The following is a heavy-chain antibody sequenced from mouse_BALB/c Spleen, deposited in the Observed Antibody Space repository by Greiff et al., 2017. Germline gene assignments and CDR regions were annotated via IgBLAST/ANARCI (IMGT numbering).Heavy chain of an antibody. CDR1: GFTFSSFG. V-gene: IGHV5-17*02. CDR3: ARSDDYYYYAMDY. D-gene: IGHD2-4*01. J-gene: IGHJ4*01. CDR2: ISSGSSTI. Sequence: DVMLVESGGGLVQPGGSRKLSCAASGFTFSSFGMHWVRQAPEKGLEWVAYISSGSSTIYYADTVKGRFTISRDNPKNTLFLQMTSLRSEDTAMYYCARSDDYYYYAMDYWGQGTSVTLSS.